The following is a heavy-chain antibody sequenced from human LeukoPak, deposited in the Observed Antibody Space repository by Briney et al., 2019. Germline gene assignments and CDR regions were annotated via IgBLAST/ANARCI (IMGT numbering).Heavy chain of an antibody. Sequence: QSGGSLRLSCAASGFTFSSYAMSWVRQAPGKGLDWVSAISGSGGTTYYADSVKGRFTISRDKSKNTLFLQMNSLRVEDTAVYYCATRVGTYFGHWGQGTLVTVSS. CDR1: GFTFSSYA. D-gene: IGHD2-21*02. V-gene: IGHV3-23*01. CDR3: ATRVGTYFGH. J-gene: IGHJ4*02. CDR2: ISGSGGTT.